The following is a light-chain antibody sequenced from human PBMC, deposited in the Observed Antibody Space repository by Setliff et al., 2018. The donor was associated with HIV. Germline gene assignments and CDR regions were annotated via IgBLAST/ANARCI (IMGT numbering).Light chain of an antibody. CDR1: NSDVGGYNY. Sequence: LTQPASVSGSPGQSITISCTVINSDVGGYNYVSWYQQHPGKAPKLMISDVSNRPSGVSNRFSGSKSGNTASLTISGLQAEDEADYYCSSYTSSTPLYVFGTGTKVTVL. V-gene: IGLV2-14*03. J-gene: IGLJ1*01. CDR2: DVS. CDR3: SSYTSSTPLYV.